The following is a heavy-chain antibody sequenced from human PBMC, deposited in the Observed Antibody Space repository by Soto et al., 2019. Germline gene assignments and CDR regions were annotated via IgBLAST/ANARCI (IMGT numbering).Heavy chain of an antibody. Sequence: GGSLRLSCAASGFTFSSYAMSWVRQAPGKGLEWVSAISGSGGSTYYADSVKGRFTISRDNSKNTLYLQMNSLRAEDTAVYYCGLLDGSGYSLQVLSYGMDVWGQGTTVTVSS. V-gene: IGHV3-23*01. J-gene: IGHJ6*02. CDR2: ISGSGGST. D-gene: IGHD3-22*01. CDR3: GLLDGSGYSLQVLSYGMDV. CDR1: GFTFSSYA.